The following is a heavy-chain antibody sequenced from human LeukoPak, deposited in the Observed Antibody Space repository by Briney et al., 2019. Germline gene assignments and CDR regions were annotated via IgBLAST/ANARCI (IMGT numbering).Heavy chain of an antibody. CDR2: ISYDGSNE. V-gene: IGHV3-30*18. CDR1: GFIFDSHA. Sequence: GGSLRLSCAASGFIFDSHAMHWVRQAPGKGLEWVAVISYDGSNEYYADCVKGRFTISRDNSKNTLYLQMNSLRAEDTAVYYCAKVSYDFWSGYSDFDYWGQGTLVTVSS. CDR3: AKVSYDFWSGYSDFDY. D-gene: IGHD3-3*01. J-gene: IGHJ4*02.